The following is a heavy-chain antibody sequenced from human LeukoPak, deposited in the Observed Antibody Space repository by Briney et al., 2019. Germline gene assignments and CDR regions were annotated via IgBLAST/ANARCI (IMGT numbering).Heavy chain of an antibody. CDR3: ARVSRELLALKYYFDY. Sequence: SETLSLTCTVSGGSISSYYWSWIRQPAGKGLEWIGRIYTSGSTNYNPSLKSRVTMSVDTSKNQFSLKLSSVTAADTAVYYCARVSRELLALKYYFDYWGQGTLVTVSS. J-gene: IGHJ4*02. CDR2: IYTSGST. CDR1: GGSISSYY. D-gene: IGHD1-26*01. V-gene: IGHV4-4*07.